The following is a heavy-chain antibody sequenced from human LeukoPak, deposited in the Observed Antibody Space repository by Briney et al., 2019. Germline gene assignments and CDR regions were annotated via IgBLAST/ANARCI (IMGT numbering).Heavy chain of an antibody. J-gene: IGHJ6*02. D-gene: IGHD5-12*01. Sequence: GGALRPFWEAARVSLGTNSMHWVHQAPDKGLEWVALISYDVNNYADSVNGRFTISRDNSKNTLYLQINSLRAEDTAVYYCAHDMAPTNRDYHYGMDVWGQGTTVTVSS. CDR2: ISYDVNN. CDR1: RVSLGTNS. V-gene: IGHV3-30*18. CDR3: AHDMAPTNRDYHYGMDV.